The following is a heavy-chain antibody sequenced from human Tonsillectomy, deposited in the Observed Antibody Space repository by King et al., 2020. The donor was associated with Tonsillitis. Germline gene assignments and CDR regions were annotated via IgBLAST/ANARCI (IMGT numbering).Heavy chain of an antibody. V-gene: IGHV2-26*01. CDR3: ARLRPDPPYENFWGSVAFDI. CDR1: GFSLSNTRMG. D-gene: IGHD3-16*01. CDR2: IFSNDEK. J-gene: IGHJ3*02. Sequence: TLQESGPVLVKPPETLTLTCTVSGFSLSNTRMGVSWIRQPPGKALEWLAHIFSNDEKSYTTSLRSRLTISKDTSRSQVVLTMTNIDPLDTATYYCARLRPDPPYENFWGSVAFDIWGQGTMVTVSS.